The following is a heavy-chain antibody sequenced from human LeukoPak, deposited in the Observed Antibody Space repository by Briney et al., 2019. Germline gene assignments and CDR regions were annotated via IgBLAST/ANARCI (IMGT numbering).Heavy chain of an antibody. CDR3: AGGATAIVGATEDY. CDR2: IIPIFGTA. V-gene: IGHV1-69*05. D-gene: IGHD1-26*01. J-gene: IGHJ4*02. Sequence: TVKVSCKASGGTFSSYAISWVRQAPGQGLEWMGRIIPIFGTANYAQKFQGRVTITTDESTSTAYMELSSLRSEDTAVYYCAGGATAIVGATEDYWGQGTLVTVSS. CDR1: GGTFSSYA.